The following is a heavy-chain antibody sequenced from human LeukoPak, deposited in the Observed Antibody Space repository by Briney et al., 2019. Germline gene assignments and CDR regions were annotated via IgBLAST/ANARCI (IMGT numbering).Heavy chain of an antibody. D-gene: IGHD3-22*01. CDR1: GYTFTGYY. V-gene: IGHV1-2*02. J-gene: IGHJ4*02. CDR2: INPNSGGT. Sequence: ASVKVSCKASGYTFTGYYMHWVRQAPGQGLEWMGWINPNSGGTNYAQKFQGRVTMTRDTSTSTAYMELRSLRSDDTAVYYCAREFYYDSSGYYVLQPALDYWGQGTLVTVSS. CDR3: AREFYYDSSGYYVLQPALDY.